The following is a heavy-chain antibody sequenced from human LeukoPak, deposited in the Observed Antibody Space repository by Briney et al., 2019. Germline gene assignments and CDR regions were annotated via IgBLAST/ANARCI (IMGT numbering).Heavy chain of an antibody. D-gene: IGHD6-13*01. Sequence: SETLSLTCTVSGGSISSYYWSWIRQPPGKGLEWIGYIYYSGSTYYNPSLKSRVTISVDTSKNQFSLKLSSVTAADTAVYYCARDLGGGAAGVDYWGQGTLVTVSS. CDR1: GGSISSYY. V-gene: IGHV4-59*12. CDR2: IYYSGST. CDR3: ARDLGGGAAGVDY. J-gene: IGHJ4*02.